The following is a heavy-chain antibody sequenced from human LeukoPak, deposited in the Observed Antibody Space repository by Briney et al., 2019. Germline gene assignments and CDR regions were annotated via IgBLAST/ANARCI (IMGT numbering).Heavy chain of an antibody. Sequence: ASVRVSCKASGYTFTTYGINWVRQAPGQGLEWMGWISSYNGNTNYAQNLQGRVTMTTDTSTSTAYMELRSLRSDDTAVYYCVRDDLHGDLDFDYWGQGTLVTVSS. CDR1: GYTFTTYG. CDR3: VRDDLHGDLDFDY. D-gene: IGHD4-17*01. J-gene: IGHJ4*02. V-gene: IGHV1-18*04. CDR2: ISSYNGNT.